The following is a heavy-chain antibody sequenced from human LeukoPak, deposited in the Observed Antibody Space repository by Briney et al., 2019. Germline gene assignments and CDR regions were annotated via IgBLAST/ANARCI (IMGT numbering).Heavy chain of an antibody. CDR2: LYHTGST. CDR3: ASGTTLNWFDP. J-gene: IGHJ5*02. V-gene: IGHV4-38-2*02. D-gene: IGHD1-14*01. CDR1: GFSMTSNYN. Sequence: SETLSLTXIVSGFSMTSNYNWGWIRKPPGKGLEWIGTLYHTGSTFYNPSLKRRVTISRDTSKNHFSLSLTSVTATDTATYYCASGTTLNWFDPWGQGTLVIVSS.